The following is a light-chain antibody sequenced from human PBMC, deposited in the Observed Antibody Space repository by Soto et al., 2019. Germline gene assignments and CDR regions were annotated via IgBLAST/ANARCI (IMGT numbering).Light chain of an antibody. CDR2: HAS. CDR1: QSVSRY. J-gene: IGKJ1*01. CDR3: QHHSNWLWT. V-gene: IGKV3-11*01. Sequence: EIVMTQYTATLSVSPGERATLSCRASQSVSRYLAWYQQKPGQAPRLLIYHASNRATGIPARFSGSGSGTDFTLTISSLEPEDFAIYYCQHHSNWLWTIGQGTKVDI.